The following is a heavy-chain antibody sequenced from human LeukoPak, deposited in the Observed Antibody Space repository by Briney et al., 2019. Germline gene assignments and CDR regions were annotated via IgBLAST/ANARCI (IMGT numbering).Heavy chain of an antibody. J-gene: IGHJ4*02. CDR1: GGSFSGYY. Sequence: SETLSLTCAVYGGSFSGYYWSWIRQPPGKGLEWIGEINHSGSTNYNPSLKSQVTISVDTSKNQFSLKLSSVTAADTAVYYCARAGGSSTSSPFLFDYWGQGTLVTVSS. D-gene: IGHD2-2*01. CDR2: INHSGST. CDR3: ARAGGSSTSSPFLFDY. V-gene: IGHV4-34*01.